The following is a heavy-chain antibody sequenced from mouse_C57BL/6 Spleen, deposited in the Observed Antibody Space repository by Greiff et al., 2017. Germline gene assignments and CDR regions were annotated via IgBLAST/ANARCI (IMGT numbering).Heavy chain of an antibody. CDR2: IDPSDSYT. V-gene: IGHV1-69*01. Sequence: QVQLQQPGAELVMPGASVQLSCKASGYTFTSYWMHWVKQRPGQGLEWIGEIDPSDSYTNYNQKFKGKSTLTVDKSSSTAYMQLSSLPSEDSAVYYCARLGGYLWYFDSWGTGATVTFSS. D-gene: IGHD2-2*01. J-gene: IGHJ1*03. CDR1: GYTFTSYW. CDR3: ARLGGYLWYFDS.